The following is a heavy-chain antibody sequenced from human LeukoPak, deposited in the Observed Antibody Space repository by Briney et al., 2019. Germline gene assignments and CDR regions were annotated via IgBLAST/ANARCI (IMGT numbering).Heavy chain of an antibody. Sequence: ASVKVSCKASGYTFTSYYMHWVRQAPGQGLEWMGWINPDSGGASYVQKFQGRVTMTRDTSISTAYMEVSRLRSDDTAVYYCARSLIGGTSYYFDYWGQGTLVTVSA. CDR3: ARSLIGGTSYYFDY. CDR2: INPDSGGA. D-gene: IGHD3-16*01. V-gene: IGHV1-2*02. J-gene: IGHJ4*02. CDR1: GYTFTSYY.